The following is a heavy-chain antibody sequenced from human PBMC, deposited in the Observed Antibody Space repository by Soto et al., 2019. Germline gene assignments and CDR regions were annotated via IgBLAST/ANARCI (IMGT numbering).Heavy chain of an antibody. V-gene: IGHV2-5*02. Sequence: QITLKESGPTRVKPTQTLTLTCTFSGFSLSTSGVGVGWIRQPPGKALEWLALIYWDDDKRYSPSLKTRLTITNDTSKNQVVLTMSNMDPVDTTTYYCAHSLWRGYKAWFDSWGQGTLVTVSS. CDR3: AHSLWRGYKAWFDS. CDR2: IYWDDDK. D-gene: IGHD3-3*01. J-gene: IGHJ5*01. CDR1: GFSLSTSGVG.